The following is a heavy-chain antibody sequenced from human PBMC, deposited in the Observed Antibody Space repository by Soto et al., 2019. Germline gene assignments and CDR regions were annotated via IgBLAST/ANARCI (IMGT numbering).Heavy chain of an antibody. CDR2: IYKSATT. CDR1: GDSISTVDYF. V-gene: IGHV4-30-4*01. J-gene: IGHJ5*01. CDR3: ARGRYCLTGRCFPNWFDS. D-gene: IGHD2-15*01. Sequence: SETLSLTCSVSGDSISTVDYFWACIRQPPGQALEYIGYIYKSATTYYNPSFESRVAISLDTSKSQFSLNVTSVTAADTAVYFCARGRYCLTGRCFPNWFDSWGQGTLVTVSS.